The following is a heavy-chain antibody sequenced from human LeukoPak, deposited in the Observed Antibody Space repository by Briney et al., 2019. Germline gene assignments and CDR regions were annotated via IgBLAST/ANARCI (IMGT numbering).Heavy chain of an antibody. CDR2: MNPNSGNT. D-gene: IGHD6-13*01. V-gene: IGHV1-8*02. Sequence: GASVKVSCKASGYTFTSYDINWVRQAPGQGLEWMGWMNPNSGNTGYAQKFQGRVTMTRNTSISTAYMELSSLRSEDTAVYYCARGLRKGSSWSCLGYWGQGTLVTVSS. J-gene: IGHJ4*02. CDR3: ARGLRKGSSWSCLGY. CDR1: GYTFTSYD.